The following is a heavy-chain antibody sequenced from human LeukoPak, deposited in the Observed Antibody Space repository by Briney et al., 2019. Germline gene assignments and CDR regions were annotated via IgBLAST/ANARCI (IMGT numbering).Heavy chain of an antibody. CDR1: GYTFTSYG. V-gene: IGHV1-69*05. Sequence: GASVKVSCKASGYTFTSYGISWVRQAPGQGLEWMGRIIPIFGTANYAQKFQGRVTITTDESTSTAYMELSSLRSEDAAVYYCARDWAPRGDYVYYFQHWGQGTLVTVSS. CDR3: ARDWAPRGDYVYYFQH. J-gene: IGHJ1*01. D-gene: IGHD4-17*01. CDR2: IIPIFGTA.